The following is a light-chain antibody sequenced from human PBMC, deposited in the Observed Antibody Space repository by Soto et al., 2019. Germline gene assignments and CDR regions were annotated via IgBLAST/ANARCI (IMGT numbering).Light chain of an antibody. CDR1: RRVLFTSNAKSF. J-gene: IGKJ1*01. CDR2: WAS. CDR3: QQFFSFPT. Sequence: IVMTQSPDSLTVALGERATINCRSSRRVLFTSNAKSFVAWYQQKPGQSPKLLINWASTREPGVPDRCSGSGSGTEFTLNITSLHAEDVATYYCQQFFSFPTFGQGTKV. V-gene: IGKV4-1*01.